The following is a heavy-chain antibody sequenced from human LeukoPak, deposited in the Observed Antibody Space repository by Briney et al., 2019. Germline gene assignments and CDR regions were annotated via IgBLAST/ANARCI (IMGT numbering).Heavy chain of an antibody. CDR2: ISGSGDSS. V-gene: IGHV3-23*01. Sequence: GGSLRLSCAASGFTFSSYAMNWVRQAPGKGLEWVSTISGSGDSSYYADSVKGRFTISRDNSKNTLYLRLNSLRPEDTAVYYCAKLDTATQAFDIWGQGTMVTVSS. CDR3: AKLDTATQAFDI. CDR1: GFTFSSYA. J-gene: IGHJ3*02. D-gene: IGHD5-18*01.